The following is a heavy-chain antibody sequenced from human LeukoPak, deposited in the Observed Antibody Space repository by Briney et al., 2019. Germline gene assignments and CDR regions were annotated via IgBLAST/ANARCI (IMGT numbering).Heavy chain of an antibody. V-gene: IGHV4-34*01. Sequence: SETLSLTCAVYGGSFSGYYWSWIRQPPGKGLEWIREINHSGSTNYNPSLKSRVTISVDTSKNQFSLKLSSVTAADTAVYYCARGQTSGITMVRGAFGYWGQGTLVTVSS. D-gene: IGHD3-10*01. J-gene: IGHJ4*02. CDR2: INHSGST. CDR3: ARGQTSGITMVRGAFGY. CDR1: GGSFSGYY.